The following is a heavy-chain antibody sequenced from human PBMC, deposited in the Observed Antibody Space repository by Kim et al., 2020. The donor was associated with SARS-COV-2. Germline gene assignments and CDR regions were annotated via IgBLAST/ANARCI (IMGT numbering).Heavy chain of an antibody. Sequence: SETLSLTCTVSGGSISSGDYYWSWIRQPPGKGLEWIGYINYSGSTYYNPSLKSRVTISVDTSKNQFSLKLSSVTAADTAVYYCARGSGGYYQFDYWGQGTLVTVSS. D-gene: IGHD3-10*01. V-gene: IGHV4-30-4*01. CDR3: ARGSGGYYQFDY. J-gene: IGHJ4*02. CDR2: INYSGST. CDR1: GGSISSGDYY.